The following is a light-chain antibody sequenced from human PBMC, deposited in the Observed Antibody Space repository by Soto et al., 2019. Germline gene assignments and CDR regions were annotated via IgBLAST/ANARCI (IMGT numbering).Light chain of an antibody. J-gene: IGKJ2*01. CDR2: WAS. CDR1: QSVLLSSNNKNY. Sequence: DIVMTQSPDSLAVSLGERATINCKSTQSVLLSSNNKNYLAWYQQKPGQPPKLLINWASAREFGVPDRFSGSGSGTDFTLTISSLQAEDVAVYYCHQYFATPYTFGQGTNLEIK. V-gene: IGKV4-1*01. CDR3: HQYFATPYT.